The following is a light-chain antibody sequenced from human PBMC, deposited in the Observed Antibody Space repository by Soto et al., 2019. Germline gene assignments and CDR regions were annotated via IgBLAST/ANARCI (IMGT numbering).Light chain of an antibody. CDR3: QSYDSSLSAHVV. CDR2: GNS. Sequence: QLVLTQPPSVSGAPGQRVTISCTGSSSNIGAGYDVHWYQQLPGTAPKLLIYGNSNRPSGVPDRFSGSKSGTSASLAITGRQAEDEADYYCQSYDSSLSAHVVFGGGTKLTVL. J-gene: IGLJ2*01. V-gene: IGLV1-40*01. CDR1: SSNIGAGYD.